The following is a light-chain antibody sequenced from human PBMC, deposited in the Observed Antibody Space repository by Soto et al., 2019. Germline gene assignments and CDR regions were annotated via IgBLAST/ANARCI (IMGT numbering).Light chain of an antibody. Sequence: QSVLTQPPSASGTPGQRVTISCSGSSSNIGSNHVYWYQQFPGMAPKLLMYRSDQRPTGVPDRFSGSKSGTSASLAISGLRSDDDADYYCSARDDIQLGLVFGGGTNLTVL. CDR3: SARDDIQLGLV. J-gene: IGLJ2*01. V-gene: IGLV1-47*01. CDR1: SSNIGSNH. CDR2: RSD.